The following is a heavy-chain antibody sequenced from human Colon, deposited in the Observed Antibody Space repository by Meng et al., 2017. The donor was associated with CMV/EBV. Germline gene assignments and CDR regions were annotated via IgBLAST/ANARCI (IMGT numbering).Heavy chain of an antibody. CDR2: INPKSSDT. V-gene: IGHV1-2*02. Sequence: QVPLVQSGAEVKNPGASVKVSCKASGYTFTGLSIQWVRQAPGQGLEWMGWINPKSSDTIYEQKFQGRVTMTRDTSISTVYMDLNSLRSDDTAVYFCARDLWSGSSDYFDYWGQGTLVTVSS. J-gene: IGHJ4*02. D-gene: IGHD3-3*01. CDR3: ARDLWSGSSDYFDY. CDR1: GYTFTGLS.